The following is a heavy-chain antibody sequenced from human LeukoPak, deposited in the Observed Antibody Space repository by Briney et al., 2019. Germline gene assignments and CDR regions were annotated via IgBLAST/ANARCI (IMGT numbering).Heavy chain of an antibody. CDR1: GFTFSSYG. CDR2: IWYDGSNK. CDR3: AKNGAQSITMVRGVIYYYYYYYMDV. V-gene: IGHV3-33*06. Sequence: QPGGSLRLSCAASGFTFSSYGMHWVRQAPGKGLEWVAVIWYDGSNKYYADSVKGRFTISRDNSKNTLYLQMNSLRAEDTAVYYCAKNGAQSITMVRGVIYYYYYYYMDVWGKGTTVTVSS. D-gene: IGHD3-10*01. J-gene: IGHJ6*03.